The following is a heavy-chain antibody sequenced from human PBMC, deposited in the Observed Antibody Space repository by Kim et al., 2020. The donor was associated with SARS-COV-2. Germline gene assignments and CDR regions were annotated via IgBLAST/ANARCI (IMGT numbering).Heavy chain of an antibody. CDR1: GGTFSSYA. CDR3: ASPQGGTTVGWFDP. Sequence: SVKVSCKASGGTFSSYAISWVRQAPGQGLEWMGRIIPILGIANYAQKFQGRVTITADKSTSTAYMELSSLRSEDTAVYYCASPQGGTTVGWFDPWGQGTLVTVSS. J-gene: IGHJ5*02. V-gene: IGHV1-69*04. CDR2: IIPILGIA. D-gene: IGHD1-7*01.